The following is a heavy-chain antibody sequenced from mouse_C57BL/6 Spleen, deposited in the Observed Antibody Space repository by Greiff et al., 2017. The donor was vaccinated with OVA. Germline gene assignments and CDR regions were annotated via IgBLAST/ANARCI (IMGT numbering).Heavy chain of an antibody. CDR2: ISYSGST. CDR1: GYSITSGYD. D-gene: IGHD4-1*01. J-gene: IGHJ2*01. Sequence: VQLKESGPGMVKPSQSLSLTCTVTGYSITSGYDWHWIRHFPGNKLEWMGYISYSGSTNYNPSLKSRISITHDTSKNHFFLKLNSVTTEDTATYYCARGGAWDFDYWGQGTTLTVSS. CDR3: ARGGAWDFDY. V-gene: IGHV3-1*01.